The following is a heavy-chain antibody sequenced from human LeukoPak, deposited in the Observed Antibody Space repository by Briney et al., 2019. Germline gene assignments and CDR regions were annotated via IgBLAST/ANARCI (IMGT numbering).Heavy chain of an antibody. V-gene: IGHV3-9*01. D-gene: IGHD3-3*01. J-gene: IGHJ3*02. Sequence: AGGSLRLSCAASGFTFDDYAMHWVRQAPGKGLEWVSGISWNSGSIGYADSVKGRFTISRDNAKNSLYLQMNSLRAEDTALYYCAKAEYYDFWSGYAPDAFDIWGQGTMVTVSS. CDR3: AKAEYYDFWSGYAPDAFDI. CDR1: GFTFDDYA. CDR2: ISWNSGSI.